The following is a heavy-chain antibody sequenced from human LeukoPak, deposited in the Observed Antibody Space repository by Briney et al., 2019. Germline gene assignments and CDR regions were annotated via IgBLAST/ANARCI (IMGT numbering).Heavy chain of an antibody. D-gene: IGHD2-15*01. J-gene: IGHJ4*02. V-gene: IGHV1-18*01. CDR2: ISAYNGNT. Sequence: ASVKVSCKASGYTFTSYGISWVREAPGQGLEWMGWISAYNGNTNYAQKLQGRVTMTTDTSTSTAYMELRSLRSDDTAVYYCARAPPDHTPGGYWGQGTLVTVSS. CDR3: ARAPPDHTPGGY. CDR1: GYTFTSYG.